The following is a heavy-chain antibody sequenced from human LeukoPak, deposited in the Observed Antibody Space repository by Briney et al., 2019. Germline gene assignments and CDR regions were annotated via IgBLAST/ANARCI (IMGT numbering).Heavy chain of an antibody. D-gene: IGHD1-26*01. V-gene: IGHV4-59*01. Sequence: SETLSLTCNVSGGSISSNYWSWIRQPPGKGLEWIGYFHDSESTNYNPSLKSRVSISVDTSKKQVSLKLSSVTAADTAVYYCARGDVSGRPGIAFDFWGQGTLVTVSS. CDR1: GGSISSNY. J-gene: IGHJ4*02. CDR2: FHDSEST. CDR3: ARGDVSGRPGIAFDF.